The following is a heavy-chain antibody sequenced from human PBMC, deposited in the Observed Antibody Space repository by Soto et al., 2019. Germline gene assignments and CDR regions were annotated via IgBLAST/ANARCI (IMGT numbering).Heavy chain of an antibody. CDR3: ASPTVDTAMAYYYYGMDV. CDR1: GGSISSSSYY. J-gene: IGHJ6*02. CDR2: IYYSGST. Sequence: PSETLSLTCTVSGGSISSSSYYWGWIRQPPGKGPEWIGSIYYSGSTYYNPSLKSRVTISVDTSKNQFSLKLSSVTAADTAVYYCASPTVDTAMAYYYYGMDVWGQGTTVT. D-gene: IGHD5-18*01. V-gene: IGHV4-39*01.